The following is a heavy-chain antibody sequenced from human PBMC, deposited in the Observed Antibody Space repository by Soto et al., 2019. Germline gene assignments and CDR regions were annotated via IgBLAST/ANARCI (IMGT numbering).Heavy chain of an antibody. CDR1: GFNFNTYT. Sequence: SLSLSCSASGFNFNTYTMNWVREAPGKGLEWISYISGVSSTRYXXXSVXXVXXXXXXXCMXXLYXXXNXXXXXDTAVYYCVREEAPFPWGQGTLVTVSS. CDR2: ISGVSSTR. CDR3: VREEAPFP. J-gene: IGHJ5*02. V-gene: IGHV3-48*01.